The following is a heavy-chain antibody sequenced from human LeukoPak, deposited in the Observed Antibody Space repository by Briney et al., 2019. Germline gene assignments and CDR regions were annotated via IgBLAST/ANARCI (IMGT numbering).Heavy chain of an antibody. Sequence: SQTLSLTCTVSGGSISSSDYYWSWIRQPPGKSLEWIGYIHYTGSTYYNPSLNSRVTMSVDTSKNQFSLKLSSVTAADTAVYFCARVYYGSGSLYYFDYWGQGTLVTVSS. J-gene: IGHJ4*02. V-gene: IGHV4-30-4*08. CDR3: ARVYYGSGSLYYFDY. CDR2: IHYTGST. CDR1: GGSISSSDYY. D-gene: IGHD3-10*01.